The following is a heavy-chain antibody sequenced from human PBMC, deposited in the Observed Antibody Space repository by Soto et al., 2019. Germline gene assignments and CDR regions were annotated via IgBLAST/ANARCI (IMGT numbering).Heavy chain of an antibody. CDR3: TKGGYDLIYYFGMDV. D-gene: IGHD5-12*01. Sequence: EVQLIESGGGWVQPGTSLRVSCAASGFTFHEYAMHWVRQAPGQGLVWVSGISSDGDTIAYADSVQGRFTVFRDNAKNSLYLQMNSLRAEDTALYYCTKGGYDLIYYFGMDVWGQGTTVTVSS. V-gene: IGHV3-9*01. CDR2: ISSDGDTI. CDR1: GFTFHEYA. J-gene: IGHJ6*02.